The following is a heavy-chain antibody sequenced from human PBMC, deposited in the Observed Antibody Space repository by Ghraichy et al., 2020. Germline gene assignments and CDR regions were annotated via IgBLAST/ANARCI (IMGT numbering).Heavy chain of an antibody. CDR2: ISWNSGSI. D-gene: IGHD3-10*01. Sequence: GGSLRLSCAASGFTFDDYAMHWVRQAPGKGLEWVSGISWNSGSIAYADSVKGRFTISRDNAKNSLYLQMNSLRAEDTALYYCAKDRFLSFQGGLDYWGQGTLVTVSS. J-gene: IGHJ4*02. V-gene: IGHV3-9*01. CDR1: GFTFDDYA. CDR3: AKDRFLSFQGGLDY.